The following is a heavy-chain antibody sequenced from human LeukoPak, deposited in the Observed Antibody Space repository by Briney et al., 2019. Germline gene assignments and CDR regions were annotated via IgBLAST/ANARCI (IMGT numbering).Heavy chain of an antibody. V-gene: IGHV4-59*01. Sequence: SETLSLTCTVSGGSISSYYWSWIRQPPGKGLEWIGYIYYSGSTNYNPSLKSRVTISVDTSKNQFSLKLSSVTAADTAVYYCAREGSSSWSVFDYWGQGTLVTVSP. J-gene: IGHJ4*02. CDR2: IYYSGST. CDR1: GGSISSYY. D-gene: IGHD6-13*01. CDR3: AREGSSSWSVFDY.